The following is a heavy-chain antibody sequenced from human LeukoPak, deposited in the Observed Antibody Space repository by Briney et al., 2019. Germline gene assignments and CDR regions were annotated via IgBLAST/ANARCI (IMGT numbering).Heavy chain of an antibody. CDR3: ARSWSCTVQLDLD. CDR2: IIPILGIA. V-gene: IGHV1-69*04. CDR1: GGTFSSYA. D-gene: IGHD1-1*01. J-gene: IGHJ4*02. Sequence: GASVKVSCKASGGTFSSYAISWVRQAPGQGLEWMGRIIPILGIANYAQKFQGRVTITADKSTSTAYMELSSLRSEDTAVYYCARSWSCTVQLDLDWGQGTLVTVSS.